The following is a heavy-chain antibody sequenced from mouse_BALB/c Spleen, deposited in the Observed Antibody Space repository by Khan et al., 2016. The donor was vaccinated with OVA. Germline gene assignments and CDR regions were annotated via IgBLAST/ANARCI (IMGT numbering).Heavy chain of an antibody. V-gene: IGHV1-9*01. CDR1: GYTFSSYW. J-gene: IGHJ4*01. CDR2: ILPGSGST. Sequence: QVHVKQSGAELMKPGASVKISCKATGYTFSSYWIEWVKQRPGHGLEWIGEILPGSGSTNYNEKFKGKATFTADTSSNTAYMQLSSLTSEDSAVYYCSSSGGYYAMDYWGQGTSVTVSS. D-gene: IGHD1-1*02. CDR3: SSSGGYYAMDY.